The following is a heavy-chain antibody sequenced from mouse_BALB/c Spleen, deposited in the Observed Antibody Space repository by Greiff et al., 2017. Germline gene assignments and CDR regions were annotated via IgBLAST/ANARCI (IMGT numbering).Heavy chain of an antibody. V-gene: IGHV2-2*02. CDR3: ARKNYGPLAY. Sequence: VMLVESGPGLVQPSQSLSITCTVSGFSLTSYGVHWVRQSPGKGLEWLGVIWSGGSTDYNAAFISRLSISKDNSTSQVFLKMNSLQANDTAIYYCARKNYGPLAYWGQGTLVTVSA. CDR2: IWSGGST. J-gene: IGHJ3*01. D-gene: IGHD1-2*01. CDR1: GFSLTSYG.